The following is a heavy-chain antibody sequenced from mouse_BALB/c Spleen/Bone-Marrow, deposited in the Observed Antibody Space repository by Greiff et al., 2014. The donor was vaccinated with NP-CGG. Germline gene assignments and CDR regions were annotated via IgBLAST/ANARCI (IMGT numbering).Heavy chain of an antibody. CDR1: GYTFTSYW. CDR2: IYPSDSYI. Sequence: QVQLQQSGAELVRPGASLKLSCRASGYTFTSYWINWVKQRPGQGLEWIGNIYPSDSYINYNQRFKDKATLTVDKSSSTAYMQLSSPTSEDSAVYYCTRHGNSHYYAIDYRGQGPSVTVSS. D-gene: IGHD1-1*01. CDR3: TRHGNSHYYAIDY. J-gene: IGHJ4*01. V-gene: IGHV1-69*02.